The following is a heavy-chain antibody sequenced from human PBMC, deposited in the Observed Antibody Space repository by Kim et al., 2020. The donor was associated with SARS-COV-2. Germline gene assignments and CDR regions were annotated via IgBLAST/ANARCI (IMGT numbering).Heavy chain of an antibody. CDR2: IYYSGST. V-gene: IGHV4-59*08. CDR3: ARHFWSGDYGYYYYMDV. J-gene: IGHJ6*03. D-gene: IGHD3-3*01. Sequence: SETLSLTCTVSGGSISSYYWSWIRQPPGKGLEWIGYIYYSGSTNYNPSLKSRVTISVDTSKNQFSLKLSSVTAADTAVYYCARHFWSGDYGYYYYMDVWG. CDR1: GGSISSYY.